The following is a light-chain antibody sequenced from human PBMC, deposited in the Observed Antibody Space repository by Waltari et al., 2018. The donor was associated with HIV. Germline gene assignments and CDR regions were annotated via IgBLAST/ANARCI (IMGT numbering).Light chain of an antibody. V-gene: IGLV2-14*01. CDR2: DVS. J-gene: IGLJ3*02. CDR3: SSYTTIYTWV. CDR1: STHLVDYNH. Sequence: QSALTQPASVSGSPGPSLTLSCTAPSTHLVDYNHVSWFQHHPPKAPNLIIFDVSYRPSGVSNRFSGSKSGNTASLTISGLQAEDEADYYCSSYTTIYTWVFGGGTKLTVL.